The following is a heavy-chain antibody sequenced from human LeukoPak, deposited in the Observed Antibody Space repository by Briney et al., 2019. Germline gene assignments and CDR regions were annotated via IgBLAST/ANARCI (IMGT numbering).Heavy chain of an antibody. CDR1: GFTVSSNY. D-gene: IGHD6-13*01. CDR2: ISSSGSTI. Sequence: KPGGSLRLYCAASGFTVSSNYMSWVRQAPGKGLEWVSYISSSGSTIYYADSVKGRFTISRDNAKNSLYLQMNSLRAEGTAVYYCARGIAAAGYFDYWGQGTLVTVSS. V-gene: IGHV3-11*01. J-gene: IGHJ4*02. CDR3: ARGIAAAGYFDY.